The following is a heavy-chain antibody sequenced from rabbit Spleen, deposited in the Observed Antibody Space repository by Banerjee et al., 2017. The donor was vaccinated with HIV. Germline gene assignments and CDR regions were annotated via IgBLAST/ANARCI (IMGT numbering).Heavy chain of an antibody. CDR2: IYSGNDKT. CDR1: GFSLTSSYD. Sequence: QEQLVESGGGLVQPGTSLTLTCTASGFSLTSSYDMCWVRQAPGKGLEWVGCIYSGNDKTYYASWAKGRFTISKPSSTTVTLRMTSLTVADTATYFCTREYVNTFNLWGPGTLVTVS. CDR3: TREYVNTFNL. V-gene: IGHV1S45*01. D-gene: IGHD1-1*01. J-gene: IGHJ4*01.